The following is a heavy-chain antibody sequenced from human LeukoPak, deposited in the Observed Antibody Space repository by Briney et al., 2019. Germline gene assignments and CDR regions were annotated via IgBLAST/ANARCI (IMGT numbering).Heavy chain of an antibody. CDR3: AKNYYGSSGYWLFDY. Sequence: GGSLRLSCAASGFTFSSFAMHWVRQAPGKGLEYVSGIVRDGRSTFYADPVKGRFTISRDNSKNTLYLQMNSLRAEDTAVYYCAKNYYGSSGYWLFDYWGQGTLVTVSS. D-gene: IGHD3-22*01. CDR2: IVRDGRST. CDR1: GFTFSSFA. J-gene: IGHJ4*02. V-gene: IGHV3-64*04.